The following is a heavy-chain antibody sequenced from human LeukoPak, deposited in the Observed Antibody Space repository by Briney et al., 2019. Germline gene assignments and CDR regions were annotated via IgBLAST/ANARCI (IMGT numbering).Heavy chain of an antibody. V-gene: IGHV4-39*01. CDR2: IYYSGST. Sequence: SEALSLTCTVSGGSISSSSYYWGWIRQPPGKGLEWIVSIYYSGSTYYNPSLKSRVTISVDTSKNQFSLKLSSVTAADTAVYYCARQVDTAMVNFDYWGQGTLVTVSS. CDR1: GGSISSSSYY. D-gene: IGHD5-18*01. J-gene: IGHJ4*02. CDR3: ARQVDTAMVNFDY.